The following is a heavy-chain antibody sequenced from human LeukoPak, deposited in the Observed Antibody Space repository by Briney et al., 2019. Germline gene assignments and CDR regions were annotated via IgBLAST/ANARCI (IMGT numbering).Heavy chain of an antibody. D-gene: IGHD2-15*01. CDR3: VRDNPRCCGVVPANIDDY. V-gene: IGHV3-48*01. CDR1: GFTFSRDS. J-gene: IGHJ4*02. CDR2: ISHDSAII. Sequence: GGSLRLSCAASGFTFSRDSMNWVRQAPGKGLEWISYISHDSAIIYYADSVRGRLTISRDNAKNSLYLQMHSLRAEDTAVYYCVRDNPRCCGVVPANIDDYWGQGTLVTVSS.